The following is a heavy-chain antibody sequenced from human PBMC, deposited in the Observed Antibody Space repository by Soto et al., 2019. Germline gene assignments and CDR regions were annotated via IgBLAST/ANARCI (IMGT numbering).Heavy chain of an antibody. Sequence: SETLSLTCAVSGGSISSGGYSWSWIRQPPGKGLEWIGYIYHSGSTYYNPSLKSRVTISVDRSKNQFSLKLSSVTAADTAVYYCATATDTAMALDCWGQGTLVTVSS. J-gene: IGHJ4*02. CDR1: GGSISSGGYS. D-gene: IGHD5-18*01. CDR2: IYHSGST. CDR3: ATATDTAMALDC. V-gene: IGHV4-30-2*01.